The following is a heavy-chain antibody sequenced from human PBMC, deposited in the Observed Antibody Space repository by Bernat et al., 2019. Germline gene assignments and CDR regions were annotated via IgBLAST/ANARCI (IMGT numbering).Heavy chain of an antibody. J-gene: IGHJ1*01. CDR2: ISYDGSNK. V-gene: IGHV3-30*18. Sequence: QVQLVESGGGVVQPGRSLRLSCAASGFPFSSYGMHWVRQAPGKGLEWVAVISYDGSNKYYADSVKGRFTISRDNSKNTLYLQMNSLRAEDTAVYYCAKGTLAYCGGDCYSEYFQHWGQGTLVTVSS. CDR3: AKGTLAYCGGDCYSEYFQH. D-gene: IGHD2-21*02. CDR1: GFPFSSYG.